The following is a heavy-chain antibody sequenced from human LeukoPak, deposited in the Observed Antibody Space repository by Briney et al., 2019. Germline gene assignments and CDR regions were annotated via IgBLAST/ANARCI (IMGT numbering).Heavy chain of an antibody. CDR1: GASVSSASY. V-gene: IGHV4-61*01. D-gene: IGHD1-26*01. J-gene: IGHJ5*02. Sequence: SETLSLTCTVSGASVSSASYWSWIRQPPGKGVEWIAHIYNGVNTNYNPSLKSRVTISVDTSKNQFSLRLNSVTAADTAVYHCARSRAFNSGAFDPWGQGSLVTVSS. CDR2: IYNGVNT. CDR3: ARSRAFNSGAFDP.